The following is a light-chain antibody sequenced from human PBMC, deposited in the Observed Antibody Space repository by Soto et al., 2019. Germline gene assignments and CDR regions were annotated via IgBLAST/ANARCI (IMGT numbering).Light chain of an antibody. CDR2: GAS. CDR3: QQYNYWPPLT. V-gene: IGKV3-15*01. Sequence: EIVMTQSPATLSVSPVEIATLSCRASQTVSSKLAWYQQTPGQAPRLLIHGASTRATGIPARFSGRGSGAEFTLTISSLHSEDFAFYYCQQYNYWPPLTFGGGTKVDIK. CDR1: QTVSSK. J-gene: IGKJ4*01.